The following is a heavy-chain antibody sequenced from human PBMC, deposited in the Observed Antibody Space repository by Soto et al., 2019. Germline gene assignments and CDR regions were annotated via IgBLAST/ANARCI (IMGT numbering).Heavy chain of an antibody. CDR3: ARPTNKRAGSYGAI. CDR2: MYPFYSDT. V-gene: IGHV5-51*01. Sequence: GESLKISCKGSGYTFTTYWIVWVLHMPGKGLECIGIMYPFYSDTRYSPSFQGQFTISADNSTITSYLHCSSLKASDAAMYYCARPTNKRAGSYGAIWGQGTVVTVSS. D-gene: IGHD3-10*01. CDR1: GYTFTTYW. J-gene: IGHJ3*02.